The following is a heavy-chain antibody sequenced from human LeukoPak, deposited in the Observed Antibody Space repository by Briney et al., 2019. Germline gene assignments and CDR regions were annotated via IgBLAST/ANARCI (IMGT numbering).Heavy chain of an antibody. CDR1: GGSFSGYY. CDR2: INHSGST. CDR3: ARDLVVYYDSSGYPWFDY. J-gene: IGHJ4*02. V-gene: IGHV4-34*01. D-gene: IGHD3-22*01. Sequence: SETLSLTCAVYGGSFSGYYWSWIRQPPGKGLEWIGEINHSGSTNYNPSLKSRVTISVDTSKNQFSLKLSSVTAADTAVYYCARDLVVYYDSSGYPWFDYWGQGTLVTVSS.